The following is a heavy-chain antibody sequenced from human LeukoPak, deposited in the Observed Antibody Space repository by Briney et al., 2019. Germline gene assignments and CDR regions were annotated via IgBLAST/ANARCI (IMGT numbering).Heavy chain of an antibody. CDR3: ARVFGSPVVPAATTPDIDWYFDL. V-gene: IGHV1-69*01. CDR1: GGTFSSYA. CDR2: IIPIFGTA. D-gene: IGHD2-2*01. Sequence: SVKVSCKASGGTFSSYAISWVRQAPGQGLEWMGGIIPIFGTANCAQKFQGRVTITADESTSTAYMELSSLRSEDTAVYYCARVFGSPVVPAATTPDIDWYFDLWGRGTLVTVSS. J-gene: IGHJ2*01.